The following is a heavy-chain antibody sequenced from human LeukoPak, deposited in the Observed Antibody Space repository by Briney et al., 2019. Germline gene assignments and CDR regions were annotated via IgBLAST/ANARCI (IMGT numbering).Heavy chain of an antibody. CDR3: ARQQWLDGAYYFDY. D-gene: IGHD6-19*01. J-gene: IGHJ4*02. CDR2: ISTSSSYI. V-gene: IGHV3-21*06. CDR1: GFTFSNCN. Sequence: GGSLRLSCAASGFTFSNCNMNWVRQAPGKGLEWVSSISTSSSYIYYADSVKGRFTISRDNAKNSLYLQMNSLRAEDTAVYYCARQQWLDGAYYFDYWGQRTLVTVSS.